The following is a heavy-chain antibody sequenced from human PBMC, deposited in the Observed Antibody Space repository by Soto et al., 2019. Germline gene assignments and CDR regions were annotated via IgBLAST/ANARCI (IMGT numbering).Heavy chain of an antibody. J-gene: IGHJ6*02. V-gene: IGHV3-30-3*01. Sequence: LRLSCAASGFTFSSYPMHWVRQAPGKGLEWVAVISYDGSNKYYADSVKGRFTISRDNSKNTLYLQMNSLRAEDTAVYYCARDGPYAYCSSTSCSSALGAMDVWGQGTTVTVSS. CDR2: ISYDGSNK. D-gene: IGHD2-2*01. CDR3: ARDGPYAYCSSTSCSSALGAMDV. CDR1: GFTFSSYP.